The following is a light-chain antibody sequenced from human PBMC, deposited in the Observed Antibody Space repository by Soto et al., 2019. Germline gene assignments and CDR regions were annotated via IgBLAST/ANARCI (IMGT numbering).Light chain of an antibody. CDR2: AAS. CDR3: QQYDTFPYT. V-gene: IGKV1D-16*01. CDR1: QGISNW. Sequence: DIQMTQSPSSLSASVGDRVTITCRASQGISNWLAWYQQRPEKAPKSLIYAASSLQSGVPSRFSRSRPGTSFPLPITRLQPEDFATYSGQQYDTFPYTFGQGTKLEIK. J-gene: IGKJ2*01.